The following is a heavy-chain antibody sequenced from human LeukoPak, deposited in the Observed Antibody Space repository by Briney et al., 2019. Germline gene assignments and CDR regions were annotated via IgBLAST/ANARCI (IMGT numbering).Heavy chain of an antibody. CDR1: GDSITSNSFY. CDR3: ARRLKGSGRTGY. J-gene: IGHJ4*02. CDR2: IDYRGST. Sequence: SETLSLTCTVSGDSITSNSFYWGWIRQPPGEGLEWIANIDYRGSTYYNPSLKSRVTISVDTSKNQFSLRLSSVTAADTAVYYCARRLKGSGRTGYWGQGTLVTVSS. D-gene: IGHD1-1*01. V-gene: IGHV4-39*01.